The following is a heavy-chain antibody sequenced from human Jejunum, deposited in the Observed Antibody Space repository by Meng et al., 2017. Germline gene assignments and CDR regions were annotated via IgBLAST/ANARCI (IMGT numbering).Heavy chain of an antibody. CDR3: ARVKEVPLGTGDLFDP. D-gene: IGHD1/OR15-1a*01. CDR1: GVCDNNPNG. J-gene: IGHJ5*02. V-gene: IGHV4-4*01. Sequence: VHLHAWVPGLVNAPGIMSLTCDVSGVCDNNPNGWSWVRHPPGKGLEWIVEIYHTGSTNYNPSLRSRVFVSMDGTMNQFFLKLTSVTAADTAVYFCARVKEVPLGTGDLFDPWGQGTLVTVSS. CDR2: IYHTGST.